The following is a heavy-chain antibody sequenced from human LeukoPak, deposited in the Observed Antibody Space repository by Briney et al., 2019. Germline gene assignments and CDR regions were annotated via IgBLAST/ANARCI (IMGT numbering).Heavy chain of an antibody. D-gene: IGHD6-19*01. J-gene: IGHJ4*02. Sequence: GGSLRLSCAASGFTVSSNYMSWVRQAPGKGLEWVSVIYSGGSTYYADSAKGRFTISRDNSKNTLYLQMNSLRAEDTAVYYCARDQIAVPGIFGYWGQGTLVTVSS. CDR2: IYSGGST. V-gene: IGHV3-66*01. CDR3: ARDQIAVPGIFGY. CDR1: GFTVSSNY.